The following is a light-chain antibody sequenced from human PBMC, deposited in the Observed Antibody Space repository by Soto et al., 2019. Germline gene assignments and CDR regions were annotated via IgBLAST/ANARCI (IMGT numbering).Light chain of an antibody. CDR1: QSVSSY. V-gene: IGKV3-11*01. CDR3: QQRSNWPRLIT. J-gene: IGKJ5*01. Sequence: EIVLTHSPATLSLSPCERATLSFSASQSVSSYLAWYQQKPGQAPRLLIYDASNRATGIPARFSGSGSGTDFTLTISSLEPEDFAVYYCQQRSNWPRLITFGQGTRLEIK. CDR2: DAS.